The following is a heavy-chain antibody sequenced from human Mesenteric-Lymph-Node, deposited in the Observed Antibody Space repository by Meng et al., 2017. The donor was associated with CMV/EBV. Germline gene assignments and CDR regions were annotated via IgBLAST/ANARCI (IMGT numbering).Heavy chain of an antibody. Sequence: QVHLVQSGAGVKKPGSSVKVSCTASGGTFSSYTISWVRQAPGQGLEWMGRIIPVLGIANYAQKFQGRVTITADKSTSTAYMELSSLRSEDTAVYYCAGGIAAAGSRWFDPWGQGTLVTVSS. CDR2: IIPVLGIA. D-gene: IGHD6-13*01. J-gene: IGHJ5*02. V-gene: IGHV1-69*02. CDR3: AGGIAAAGSRWFDP. CDR1: GGTFSSYT.